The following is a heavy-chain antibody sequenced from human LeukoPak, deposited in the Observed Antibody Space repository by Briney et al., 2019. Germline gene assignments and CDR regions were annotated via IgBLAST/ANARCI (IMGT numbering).Heavy chain of an antibody. Sequence: GGSLRLSCAASGFTFSTYSMNWVRQAPGKGLEWVSYISSSSSTIYYADPVKGRFTISRDNAEKSLYLQMNSLRAEDTAVYYCARGTYYYDSSGYRYFQHWGQGTLVTVSS. CDR1: GFTFSTYS. V-gene: IGHV3-48*04. CDR3: ARGTYYYDSSGYRYFQH. D-gene: IGHD3-22*01. CDR2: ISSSSSTI. J-gene: IGHJ1*01.